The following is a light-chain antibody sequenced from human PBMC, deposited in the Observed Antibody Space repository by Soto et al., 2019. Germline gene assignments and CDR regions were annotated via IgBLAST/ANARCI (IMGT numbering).Light chain of an antibody. V-gene: IGKV3-20*01. CDR3: QQYGSSPYT. CDR1: QSVSSNY. Sequence: EIVLTQSPGTLSLSPGERVTLSCRASQSVSSNYLAWYQQKPGQAPKLLIYGASSRAPGIPDRFSGSGSGTDFILTISRLEPEDFAVYYCQQYGSSPYTFGQGTNLDIE. CDR2: GAS. J-gene: IGKJ2*01.